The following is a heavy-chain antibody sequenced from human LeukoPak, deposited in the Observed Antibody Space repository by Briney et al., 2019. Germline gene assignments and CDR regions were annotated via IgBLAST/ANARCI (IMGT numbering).Heavy chain of an antibody. V-gene: IGHV4-59*01. CDR1: GGSISSYY. Sequence: KPSETLSPTCTVSGGSISSYYWSWIRQPPGKGLGWLGYIYYSGGANYNPSRKSRVTISVDTSKNQFSLKLSSVTAPDTAVYYCARGGAVTTLWYFDLWGRGTLVTVSS. CDR3: ARGGAVTTLWYFDL. J-gene: IGHJ2*01. D-gene: IGHD4-17*01. CDR2: IYYSGGA.